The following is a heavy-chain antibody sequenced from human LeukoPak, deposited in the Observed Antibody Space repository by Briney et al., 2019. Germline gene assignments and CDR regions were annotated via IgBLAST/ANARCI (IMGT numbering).Heavy chain of an antibody. J-gene: IGHJ4*02. V-gene: IGHV3-30*14. CDR3: ARDWRRDGYMDY. Sequence: GGSLRLSCAASGFTFSSYAMHWVRQAPGKGLEWVTIISFDGSNKYYADSVKGRFTISRDNSKNTLYLQMNSLRAEDTAVYYCARDWRRDGYMDYWGQGTLVTVSS. CDR1: GFTFSSYA. D-gene: IGHD3-3*01. CDR2: ISFDGSNK.